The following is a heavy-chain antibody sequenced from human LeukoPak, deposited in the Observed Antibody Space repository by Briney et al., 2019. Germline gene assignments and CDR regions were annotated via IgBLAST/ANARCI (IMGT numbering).Heavy chain of an antibody. V-gene: IGHV4-31*03. CDR2: IYYSGST. J-gene: IGHJ3*02. CDR3: ARDDWNDGGGDAFDI. CDR1: GGSISSGGYY. Sequence: PSQTLSLTCTVSGGSISSGGYYWSWIRQHPGKGLEWIGYIYYSGSTYYNPSLKSRVTISVDTSKDQFSLKLSSVTAADTAVYYCARDDWNDGGGDAFDIWGQGTMVTVSS. D-gene: IGHD1-1*01.